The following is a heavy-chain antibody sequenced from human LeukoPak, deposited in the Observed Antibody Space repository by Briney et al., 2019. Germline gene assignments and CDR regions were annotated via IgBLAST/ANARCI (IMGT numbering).Heavy chain of an antibody. CDR2: IIPIFGTA. J-gene: IGHJ5*02. CDR3: AREDRRYSYGGFDP. CDR1: GGTFSSYA. D-gene: IGHD5-18*01. V-gene: IGHV1-69*05. Sequence: ASVKVSCKASGGTFSSYAISWVRQAPGQGLEWMGGIIPIFGTANYAQKFQGRVTITTDESTSTAYMELSSLRSEDTAVYYCAREDRRYSYGGFDPWGQGTLVTVSS.